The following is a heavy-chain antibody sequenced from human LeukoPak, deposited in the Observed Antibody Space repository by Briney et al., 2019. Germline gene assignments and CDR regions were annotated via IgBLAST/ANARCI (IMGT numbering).Heavy chain of an antibody. V-gene: IGHV1-18*01. D-gene: IGHD4-23*01. CDR3: ARGNFGGNSAYDY. Sequence: ASVKVSCKASGYPFTSWGIIWVRQAPGQGLEWMGWISGYNGHTNYAQKLQGRVTMTTDTSTSTAYMELRSLRSDDTAMYCCARGNFGGNSAYDYWGQGTLVTVSS. CDR2: ISGYNGHT. J-gene: IGHJ4*02. CDR1: GYPFTSWG.